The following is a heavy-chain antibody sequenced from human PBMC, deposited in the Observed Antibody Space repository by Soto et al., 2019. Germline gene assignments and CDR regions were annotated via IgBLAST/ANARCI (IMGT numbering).Heavy chain of an antibody. D-gene: IGHD2-15*01. CDR2: ISGSGGST. Sequence: PGGSLRLSCAASGFTFSSYAMSWVRQAPGKGLEWVSAISGSGGSTYYADSVKGRFTISRDNSKNTLYLQMNSLRAEDTAVYYCAKAAIVVVVAAYNWFDPWGQGTLVTVSS. CDR3: AKAAIVVVVAAYNWFDP. CDR1: GFTFSSYA. J-gene: IGHJ5*02. V-gene: IGHV3-23*01.